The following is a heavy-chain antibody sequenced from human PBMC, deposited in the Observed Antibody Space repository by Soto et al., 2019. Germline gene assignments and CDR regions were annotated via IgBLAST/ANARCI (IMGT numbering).Heavy chain of an antibody. D-gene: IGHD3-22*01. V-gene: IGHV1-3*01. J-gene: IGHJ3*01. Sequence: ASVKVSCKASGYTFTGFAIHWVRQAPGQRLEWMGWINAGNGNTQYSQNFQGRVTFTRDTSANTAHMELSSLRSEDTAVYYCARGYYYESSDFYADDLDVSVQSTMVIVS. CDR2: INAGNGNT. CDR1: GYTFTGFA. CDR3: ARGYYYESSDFYADDLDV.